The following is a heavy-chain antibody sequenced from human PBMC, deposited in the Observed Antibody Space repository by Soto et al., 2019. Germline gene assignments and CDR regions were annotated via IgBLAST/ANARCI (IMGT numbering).Heavy chain of an antibody. V-gene: IGHV1-18*01. CDR2: ISAHNGNT. CDR3: ARGRYGDY. Sequence: QVHLVQSGAEVKKPGASVKVSCKASGYTFTSYGITWVRQAPGQGLEWMGWISAHNGNTDYAQKLQGRVIVTRDTSTSTAYRELRSLRSGDTAVYYCARGRYGDYWGQGALVTVSS. J-gene: IGHJ4*02. CDR1: GYTFTSYG. D-gene: IGHD1-1*01.